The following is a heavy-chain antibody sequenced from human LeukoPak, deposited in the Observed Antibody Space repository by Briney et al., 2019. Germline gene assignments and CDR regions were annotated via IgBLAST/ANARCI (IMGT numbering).Heavy chain of an antibody. J-gene: IGHJ6*03. CDR3: ARFAAGGSYYYYMDV. Sequence: LSLTCTVSGGSISSGDYYWSWIRQPPGKGLEWVSNIGTSSTTIYYADSVKGRFTISRDNAKNSLYLQMNSLRADDTAVYYCARFAAGGSYYYYMDVWGKGTMVTVSS. V-gene: IGHV3-11*04. CDR1: GGSISSGDYY. CDR2: IGTSSTTI. D-gene: IGHD6-25*01.